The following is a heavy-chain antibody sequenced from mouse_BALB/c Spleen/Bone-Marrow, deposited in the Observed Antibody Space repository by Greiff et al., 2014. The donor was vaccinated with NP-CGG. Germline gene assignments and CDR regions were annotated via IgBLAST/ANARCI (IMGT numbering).Heavy chain of an antibody. D-gene: IGHD3-1*01. CDR1: GYTFSSYW. Sequence: QVQLQQPGAELMKPGASVKISCKTSGYTFSSYWIEWVKQRPGHGLEWIGEILPGSGSTNSNEKFKGKATFTADTSSNTPYMQLSSLTSEDSAVYYCARELGLRLAYWGQGTLVTVSA. CDR2: ILPGSGST. CDR3: ARELGLRLAY. J-gene: IGHJ3*01. V-gene: IGHV1-9*01.